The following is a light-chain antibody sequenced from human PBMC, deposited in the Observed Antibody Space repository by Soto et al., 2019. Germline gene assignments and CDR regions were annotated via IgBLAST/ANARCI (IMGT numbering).Light chain of an antibody. J-gene: IGLJ2*01. Sequence: QSVLTQPASVSGSPGQSITISCTGTSNDIGPYNYVSWYQQHPGKAPRLPIYDVTNRPSGVSDRFSGSKSGRTASLTISGLQAEDEADYYCSSYTSIIAVVFGGGTKLTVL. CDR1: SNDIGPYNY. CDR3: SSYTSIIAVV. CDR2: DVT. V-gene: IGLV2-14*03.